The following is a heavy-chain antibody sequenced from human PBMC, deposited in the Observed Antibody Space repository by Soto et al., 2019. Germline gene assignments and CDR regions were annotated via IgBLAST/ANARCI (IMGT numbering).Heavy chain of an antibody. D-gene: IGHD3-16*01. CDR3: ARQGSNGAYYYYGMDV. J-gene: IGHJ6*02. V-gene: IGHV5-51*01. CDR2: IYPGDSDT. CDR1: GYSFTTFW. Sequence: PGESLKISCTGFGYSFTTFWIAWVRQMPGKGLEWMGIIYPGDSDTRYSPSFEGQVTISADKSNSTAYLQWSSLKASDTAMYYCARQGSNGAYYYYGMDVWGQGTTVTVSS.